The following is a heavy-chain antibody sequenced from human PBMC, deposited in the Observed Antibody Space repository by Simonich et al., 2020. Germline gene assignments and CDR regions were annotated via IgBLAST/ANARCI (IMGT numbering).Heavy chain of an antibody. J-gene: IGHJ4*02. CDR1: GFTFSSYA. CDR3: AKGDRYSSSWYYFDY. V-gene: IGHV3-23*01. D-gene: IGHD6-13*01. Sequence: EVQLLESGGGLVQPGGSLRLSCAASGFTFSSYAMSWVRQAPGKGVEWVSAISGSGGSTYYADSVKGRFTISRDNSKNTLYLQMNSLRAEDTAVYYCAKGDRYSSSWYYFDYWGQGTLVTVSS. CDR2: ISGSGGST.